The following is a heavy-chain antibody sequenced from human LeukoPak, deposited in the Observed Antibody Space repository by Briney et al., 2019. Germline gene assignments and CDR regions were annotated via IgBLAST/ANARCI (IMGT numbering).Heavy chain of an antibody. V-gene: IGHV4-59*01. CDR1: YGSISGYY. CDR2: IYYSGST. Sequence: SETLSLTCTVSYGSISGYYWSWIRRPPGKGLDWIGYIYYSGSTKYNPSLKSRVTISLDTSKNQFSLMLSSVTAADTAVYYCARGGGDYYYYYYLDVWGKGTTVTVSS. J-gene: IGHJ6*03. D-gene: IGHD3-10*01. CDR3: ARGGGDYYYYYYLDV.